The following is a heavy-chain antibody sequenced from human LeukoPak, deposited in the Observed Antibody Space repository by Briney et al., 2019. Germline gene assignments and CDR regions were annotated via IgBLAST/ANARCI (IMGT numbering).Heavy chain of an antibody. J-gene: IGHJ3*02. Sequence: SETMSLTCTVSGGSISSYYWSWIRQPPGKGLEWIGYIYYSGSTNYNPSLKSRVTISVDTSENHFSLRLTSVTAADTAVYYCARGGYTNTWYEAGGAFDIWGQGTMVTVSS. V-gene: IGHV4-59*01. CDR2: IYYSGST. CDR1: GGSISSYY. D-gene: IGHD6-13*01. CDR3: ARGGYTNTWYEAGGAFDI.